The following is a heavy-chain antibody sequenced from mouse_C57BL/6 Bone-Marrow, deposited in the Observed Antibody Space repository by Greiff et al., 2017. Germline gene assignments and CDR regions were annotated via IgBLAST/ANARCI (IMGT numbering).Heavy chain of an antibody. Sequence: EVQVVESGGDLVKPGGSLKLSCAASGFTFSSYGMSWVRQTPDKRLEWVATISSGGSYTYYPDSVKGRFTISRDNAKNTLYLQMSSLKSEDTAMYYCARRGNYSYWYFDVWGTGTTVTGSS. D-gene: IGHD2-1*01. CDR2: ISSGGSYT. CDR1: GFTFSSYG. J-gene: IGHJ1*03. CDR3: ARRGNYSYWYFDV. V-gene: IGHV5-6*01.